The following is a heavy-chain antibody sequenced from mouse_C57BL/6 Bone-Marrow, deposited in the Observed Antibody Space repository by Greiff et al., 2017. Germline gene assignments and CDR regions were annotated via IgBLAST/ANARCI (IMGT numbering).Heavy chain of an antibody. J-gene: IGHJ4*01. CDR2: INPNNGGT. V-gene: IGHV1-26*01. Sequence: VQLQQSGPELVKPGASVQISCKASGYTFTDYYMNWVKQSHGKSLEWIGDINPNNGGTSYNQKFKGKATLTVDKSSSTAYMELRSLTSEDSAVYYCAREGYYAMDYWGQGTSVTVSS. CDR3: AREGYYAMDY. CDR1: GYTFTDYY.